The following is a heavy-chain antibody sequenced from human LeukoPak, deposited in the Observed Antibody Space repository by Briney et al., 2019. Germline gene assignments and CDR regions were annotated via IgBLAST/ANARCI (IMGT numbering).Heavy chain of an antibody. CDR1: GGSFSGYY. V-gene: IGHV4-34*01. CDR3: ATRYHYGSGSYNDY. D-gene: IGHD3-10*01. J-gene: IGHJ4*02. Sequence: PSETLSLTCAVYGGSFSGYYWSWLPQPPGKGLEWIGEINHSGSANYNPSLKSRVTISVDTSKNQFSLKLSSVTAADTAVYYCATRYHYGSGSYNDYWGQGTLVTVSA. CDR2: INHSGSA.